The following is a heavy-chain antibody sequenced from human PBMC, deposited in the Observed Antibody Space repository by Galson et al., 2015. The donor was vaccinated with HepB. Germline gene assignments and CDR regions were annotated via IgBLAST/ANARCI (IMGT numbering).Heavy chain of an antibody. V-gene: IGHV1-18*01. CDR3: ARATAMGTAALDY. CDR1: GYTFTNYG. Sequence: SVKVSCKASGYTFTNYGISWVRQAPGQGLEWMGWISAYNGNTNYAQKVQGRVTMTTDTSTSTAYMELRSLRSDDTAVYYCARATAMGTAALDYWGQGTLVTVSS. J-gene: IGHJ4*02. CDR2: ISAYNGNT. D-gene: IGHD5-18*01.